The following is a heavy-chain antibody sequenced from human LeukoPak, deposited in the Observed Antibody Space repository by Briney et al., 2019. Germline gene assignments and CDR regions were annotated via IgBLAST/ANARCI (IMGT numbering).Heavy chain of an antibody. Sequence: GGSLRLSCAASGFTFSSYSMNWVRQAPGKGLEWVSPISSSSSYIYYADSVKGRFTISRDNAKNSLYLQMNSLRAEDTAVYYCARDRAEVRLPAARGMDVWGQGTTVTVSS. CDR3: ARDRAEVRLPAARGMDV. J-gene: IGHJ6*02. CDR2: ISSSSSYI. V-gene: IGHV3-21*01. D-gene: IGHD2-2*01. CDR1: GFTFSSYS.